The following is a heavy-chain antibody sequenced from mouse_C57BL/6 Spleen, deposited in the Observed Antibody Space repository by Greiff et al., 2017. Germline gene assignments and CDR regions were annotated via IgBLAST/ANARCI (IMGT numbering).Heavy chain of an antibody. CDR2: ISSGSSTI. CDR3: ARSGGFAY. CDR1: GFTFSDYG. Sequence: VQLKESGGGLVKPGGSLKLSCAASGFTFSDYGMHWVRQAPEKGLEWVAYISSGSSTIYYADTVKGRFTISRDNAKNTLFLQMTSLRSEDTAMYYCARSGGFAYWGQGTLVTVSA. D-gene: IGHD3-1*01. V-gene: IGHV5-17*01. J-gene: IGHJ3*01.